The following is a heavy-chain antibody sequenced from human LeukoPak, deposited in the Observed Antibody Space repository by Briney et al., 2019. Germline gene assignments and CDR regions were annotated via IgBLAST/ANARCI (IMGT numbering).Heavy chain of an antibody. Sequence: GGSLRLSCAASGFTFSSYAMHWVRQAPGKGLEWVAVISYDGSNKYYADSVKGRFTISRDNSKNTLYLQVNSLRAEDTAIYYCMTAAGYNFGQYWGQGTLVTVSS. CDR3: MTAAGYNFGQY. D-gene: IGHD5-18*01. CDR1: GFTFSSYA. CDR2: ISYDGSNK. J-gene: IGHJ4*02. V-gene: IGHV3-30-3*01.